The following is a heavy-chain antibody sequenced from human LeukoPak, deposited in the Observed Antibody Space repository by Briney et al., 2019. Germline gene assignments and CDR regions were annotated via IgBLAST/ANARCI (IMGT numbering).Heavy chain of an antibody. Sequence: PGGSLRLSCAASGFTFSSYEMNWVRQAPGEGLEWVSYISSSGSTIYYADSVKGRFTISRDNAKNSLYLQMNSLRAEDTAVYYCARDRFLHDYWGQGTLVTVSS. D-gene: IGHD3-10*01. V-gene: IGHV3-48*03. J-gene: IGHJ4*02. CDR2: ISSSGSTI. CDR1: GFTFSSYE. CDR3: ARDRFLHDY.